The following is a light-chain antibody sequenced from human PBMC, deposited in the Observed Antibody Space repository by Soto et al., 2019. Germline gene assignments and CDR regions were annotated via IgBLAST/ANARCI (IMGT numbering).Light chain of an antibody. CDR1: QSVSSY. CDR2: DAS. Sequence: EIVLTQSPATLSLSPGERATLSCRASQSVSSYLVWFQQKPGQTPRLLIYDASKRATGIPARFSGSGSGTDFTLTVSSLEPEDFAVYYCQQRSSWPLTCGGGTKVEIK. CDR3: QQRSSWPLT. J-gene: IGKJ4*01. V-gene: IGKV3-11*01.